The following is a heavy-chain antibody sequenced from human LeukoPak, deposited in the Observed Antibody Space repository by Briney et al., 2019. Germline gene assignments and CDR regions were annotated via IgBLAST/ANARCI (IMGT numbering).Heavy chain of an antibody. D-gene: IGHD3-22*01. CDR2: IYHSGST. CDR1: GGSISSSNW. V-gene: IGHV4-4*02. CDR3: ARSSDSSGYYWDWFDP. Sequence: SETLSLTCAVSGGSISSSNWWSWVRQPPGKGLEWIGEIYHSGSTNYNPSLKSRVTISVDKSKNQFSLKLSSVTAADTAVYYCARSSDSSGYYWDWFDPWGQGTLVTVSS. J-gene: IGHJ5*02.